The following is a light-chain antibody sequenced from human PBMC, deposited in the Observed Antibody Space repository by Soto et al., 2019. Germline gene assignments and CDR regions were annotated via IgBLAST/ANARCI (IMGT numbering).Light chain of an antibody. CDR2: YVS. CDR3: CSYTRSGTLI. Sequence: QSVLTQPASVSGSPGQSITISCVGTSGEIGDYNYVSWYQQHPGKVPKVIIYYVSNRPSGVSYRFSGTKSANTASLTVSGLQAEDEADYYCCSYTRSGTLIFGTG. J-gene: IGLJ1*01. V-gene: IGLV2-14*01. CDR1: SGEIGDYNY.